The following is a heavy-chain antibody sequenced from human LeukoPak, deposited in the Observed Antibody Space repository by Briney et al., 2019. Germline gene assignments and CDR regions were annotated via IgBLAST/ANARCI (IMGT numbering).Heavy chain of an antibody. Sequence: PSETLSLTCTVSGGSMSSYYWSWIRQPPGKGLEWIGYIYYSGSTKYNPSLKSRVTISVDTSKNQFSLKLSSVTAADTAVYYCASSYSGYDSWGQGTLVTVSS. CDR1: GGSMSSYY. CDR2: IYYSGST. V-gene: IGHV4-59*08. D-gene: IGHD5-12*01. CDR3: ASSYSGYDS. J-gene: IGHJ5*02.